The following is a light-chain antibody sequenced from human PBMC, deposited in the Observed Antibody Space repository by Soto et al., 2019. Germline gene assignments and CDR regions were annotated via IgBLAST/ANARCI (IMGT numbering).Light chain of an antibody. V-gene: IGKV3-15*01. CDR1: QSVSSN. Sequence: EIVLTQSPATLSVSPGERATLSCRASQSVSSNLAWYQQKPGQAPRLLIYGASTRATGIPARFSGSGSGTDFTLTISRLEPEDFAVYYCHQYSVSPITFGQGTRLEI. J-gene: IGKJ5*01. CDR2: GAS. CDR3: HQYSVSPIT.